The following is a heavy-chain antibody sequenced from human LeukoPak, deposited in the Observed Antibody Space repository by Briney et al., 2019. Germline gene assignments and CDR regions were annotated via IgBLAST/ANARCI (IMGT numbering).Heavy chain of an antibody. CDR1: GFTFSSYG. J-gene: IGHJ4*02. V-gene: IGHV3-30*03. CDR2: ISYDGSNK. Sequence: GGSLRLSCAASGFTFSSYGMHWVRQAPGKGLEWVAVISYDGSNKYYADSVKGRFTISRDNSKNTLYLQMNSLRAEDTTVYYCARTRSFDYWGQGTLVTVSS. CDR3: ARTRSFDY.